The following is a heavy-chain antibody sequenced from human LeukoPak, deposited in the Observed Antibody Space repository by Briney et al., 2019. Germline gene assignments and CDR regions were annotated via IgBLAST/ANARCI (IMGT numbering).Heavy chain of an antibody. Sequence: PGGSLRLSCAASGFTFSSYAMSWVRQAPGKGLEWVSAIGGSGGSTYYADSVKGRFTISRDNSKNTLYLQMNSLRAEDTAVYYCAKDHSCSGGSCHRFLFNWGFNYWGQGTLVTVSS. CDR2: IGGSGGST. J-gene: IGHJ4*02. CDR3: AKDHSCSGGSCHRFLFNWGFNY. V-gene: IGHV3-23*01. CDR1: GFTFSSYA. D-gene: IGHD2-15*01.